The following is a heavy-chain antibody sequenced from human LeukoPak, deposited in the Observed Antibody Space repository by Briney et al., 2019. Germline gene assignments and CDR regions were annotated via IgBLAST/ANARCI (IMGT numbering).Heavy chain of an antibody. D-gene: IGHD3-10*01. CDR3: ARGMKCSGSGSYSPRYYYYYMDV. Sequence: GGSLRLSCAASGFTFSSYWMKWVRQAPGKGLEWVANVNQDGSEQYYVDSVKGRFTISRDNAKNSLYLQMNSLRAEDTAVYYCARGMKCSGSGSYSPRYYYYYMDVWGKGTTVTVSS. J-gene: IGHJ6*03. CDR2: VNQDGSEQ. CDR1: GFTFSSYW. V-gene: IGHV3-7*01.